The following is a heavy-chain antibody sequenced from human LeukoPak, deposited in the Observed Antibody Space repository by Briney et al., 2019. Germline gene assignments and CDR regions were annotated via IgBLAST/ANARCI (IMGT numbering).Heavy chain of an antibody. Sequence: GESLKISCKSSGYTFTNYWIGWVRQVPGKGLEWMGIIFPCYSDSPYTPSFQGHVTFCVDTSVTSVYLEWRSLKASDTAIYYCALPSNEVKRYCADSHCLHAPFDVWGRGTTVIVSS. J-gene: IGHJ3*01. CDR1: GYTFTNYW. D-gene: IGHD2-8*02. V-gene: IGHV5-51*01. CDR3: ALPSNEVKRYCADSHCLHAPFDV. CDR2: IFPCYSDS.